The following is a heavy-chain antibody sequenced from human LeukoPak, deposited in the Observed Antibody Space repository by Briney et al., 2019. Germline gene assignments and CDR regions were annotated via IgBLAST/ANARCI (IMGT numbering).Heavy chain of an antibody. J-gene: IGHJ4*02. CDR3: AKDPPTTGTTFDN. Sequence: PGGSLRLSCAASGFTFTSYAMSWVRQAPGKGVEWVSSICGGGVDTYYADSVKGRFTISRDISKNTLYLQMNSLRVEDTAVYYCAKDPPTTGTTFDNWGRGTLVTVSS. V-gene: IGHV3-23*01. CDR2: ICGGGVDT. CDR1: GFTFTSYA. D-gene: IGHD1-1*01.